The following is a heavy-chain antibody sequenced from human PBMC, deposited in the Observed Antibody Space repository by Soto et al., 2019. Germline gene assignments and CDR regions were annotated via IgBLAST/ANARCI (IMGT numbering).Heavy chain of an antibody. CDR3: ASNYDILTGPYMALDY. CDR2: INAGNGNT. CDR1: GYTFTSYA. V-gene: IGHV1-3*01. Sequence: ASVKVSCKASGYTFTSYAMHWVRQAPGQRLEWMGWINAGNGNTKYSQKFQGRVTITRDTSASTAYMELSSLRSEDTAVYYCASNYDILTGPYMALDYWGQGTLVTSPQ. J-gene: IGHJ4*02. D-gene: IGHD3-9*01.